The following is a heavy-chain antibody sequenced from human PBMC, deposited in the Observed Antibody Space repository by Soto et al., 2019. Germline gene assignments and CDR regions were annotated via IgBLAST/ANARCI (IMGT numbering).Heavy chain of an antibody. CDR3: AGGKFVYGPGSYPLKS. CDR2: IYYSGST. Sequence: SETLSLTCAVSGGSISSSNWWSWVRQPPGKGLEWIGYIYYSGSTYYNPSLKSRVTISVDTSKNQFSLKLSSVTAADTAVYYCAGGKFVYGPGSYPLKSWGQGAPVTVSS. V-gene: IGHV4-4*02. CDR1: GGSISSSNW. J-gene: IGHJ5*02. D-gene: IGHD3-10*01.